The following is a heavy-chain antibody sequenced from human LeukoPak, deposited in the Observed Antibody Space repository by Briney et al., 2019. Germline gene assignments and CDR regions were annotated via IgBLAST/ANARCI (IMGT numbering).Heavy chain of an antibody. Sequence: GASLRLSCATSGFTLISYSMNWVRQAPGKGLDWVSYISSGSTTIYYADSVKGQFTISRDNAKISLYLQMNSLRAEDTAVYYCARDVEQWLVRVYYFDYWGQGTLVTVSS. V-gene: IGHV3-48*01. CDR2: ISSGSTTI. CDR1: GFTLISYS. D-gene: IGHD6-19*01. J-gene: IGHJ4*02. CDR3: ARDVEQWLVRVYYFDY.